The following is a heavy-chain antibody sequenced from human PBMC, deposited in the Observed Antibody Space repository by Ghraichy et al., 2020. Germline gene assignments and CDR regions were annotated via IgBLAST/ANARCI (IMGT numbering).Heavy chain of an antibody. V-gene: IGHV3-23*01. CDR1: GFTFSSYA. D-gene: IGHD3-22*01. Sequence: GGSLRLSCAASGFTFSSYAMSWVRQAPGKGLEWVSAISGSGGSTYYADSVKGRFTISRDNSKNTLNLQMNSLRAEDTAVYYCAKVPDSGYYHGWFDPWGQGTLVTVSS. CDR2: ISGSGGST. J-gene: IGHJ5*02. CDR3: AKVPDSGYYHGWFDP.